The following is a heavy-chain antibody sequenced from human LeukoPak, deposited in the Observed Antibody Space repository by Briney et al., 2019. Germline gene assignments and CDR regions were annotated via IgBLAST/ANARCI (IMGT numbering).Heavy chain of an antibody. Sequence: PSETLTLTCTVSGGSISSYCWSWIRQPPGKGLEWIGYIYTSGSTNYNPSLKSRATISVDTPKHQTSLKLSSVTAAATAVHYCARHRPECSGGSCSVGWFDPWGQGTLVTVSS. V-gene: IGHV4-4*09. J-gene: IGHJ5*02. CDR1: GGSISSYC. CDR2: IYTSGST. D-gene: IGHD2-15*01. CDR3: ARHRPECSGGSCSVGWFDP.